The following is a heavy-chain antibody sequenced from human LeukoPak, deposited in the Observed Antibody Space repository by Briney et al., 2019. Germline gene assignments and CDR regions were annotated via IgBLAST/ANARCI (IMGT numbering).Heavy chain of an antibody. CDR2: IIPIFGTA. D-gene: IGHD3-22*01. CDR1: GGTFSSYA. CDR3: AREGAWYYYDSSGYYPFDP. Sequence: VASVKVSCTASGGTFSSYAISWVRQAPGQGLEWMGGIIPIFGTANYAQKFQGRVTITADESTSTAYMELSSLRSEDTAVYYCAREGAWYYYDSSGYYPFDPWGQGTLVTVSS. V-gene: IGHV1-69*01. J-gene: IGHJ5*02.